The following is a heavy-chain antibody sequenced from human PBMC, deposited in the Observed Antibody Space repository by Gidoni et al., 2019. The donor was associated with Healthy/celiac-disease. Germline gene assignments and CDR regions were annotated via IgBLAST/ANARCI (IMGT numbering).Heavy chain of an antibody. J-gene: IGHJ6*02. CDR1: GFTFSSYG. V-gene: IGHV3-30*18. Sequence: QVHLVESGGGVVQPGRSLRLSCAASGFTFSSYGMHWVRQAPGKGLEWVAVISYDGSKKYYADSVKGRFTIARDKSKNTLYLQMNSRRAEDTAVYYCAKDRPYDFWSGYPIGGMDVWGQGTTVTVSS. CDR3: AKDRPYDFWSGYPIGGMDV. CDR2: ISYDGSKK. D-gene: IGHD3-3*01.